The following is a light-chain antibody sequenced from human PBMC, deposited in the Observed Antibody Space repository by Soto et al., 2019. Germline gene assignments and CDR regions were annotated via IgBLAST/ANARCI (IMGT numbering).Light chain of an antibody. CDR3: QQYGSSPHIT. V-gene: IGKV3-20*01. J-gene: IGKJ5*01. Sequence: EIVLTQSPGTLSLSPGERATLSCRASQSVSSSYLAWYQQKPGQAPRLLIYGASSRATGIPDRFSGSGTGTDFLHTISRLEAEDVALYCCQQYGSSPHITFDRGTLMEIK. CDR1: QSVSSSY. CDR2: GAS.